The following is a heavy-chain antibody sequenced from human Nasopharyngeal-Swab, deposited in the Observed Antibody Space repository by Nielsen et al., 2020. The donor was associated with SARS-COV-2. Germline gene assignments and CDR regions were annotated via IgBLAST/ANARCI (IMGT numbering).Heavy chain of an antibody. V-gene: IGHV3-53*01. D-gene: IGHD2/OR15-2a*01. CDR1: GFAVNIND. J-gene: IGHJ6*03. Sequence: GGSLRLSCAASGFAVNINDVNWVRQTPGKGMEWVSMHYVDGRTEYAVSVKGRFAISRDSSKNTVSLQMNTVRAEDTGLYFCARLHFYYMVFWGKGTTVTVSS. CDR2: HYVDGRT. CDR3: ARLHFYYMVF.